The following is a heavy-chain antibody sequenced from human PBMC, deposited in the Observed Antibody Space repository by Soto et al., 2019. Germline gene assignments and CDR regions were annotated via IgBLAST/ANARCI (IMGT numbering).Heavy chain of an antibody. CDR1: GGSISSGDYY. D-gene: IGHD3-16*01. CDR3: ARGLGEFDY. J-gene: IGHJ4*02. V-gene: IGHV4-30-4*01. CDR2: IYYTGST. Sequence: SETLSLTCTVSGGSISSGDYYWSWIRQPPGKGLEWIGYIYYTGSTYYNPSLKSRVTISVDRSKNQFSLKLSSVTAADTAVYYCARGLGEFDYWGQGTLVTVSS.